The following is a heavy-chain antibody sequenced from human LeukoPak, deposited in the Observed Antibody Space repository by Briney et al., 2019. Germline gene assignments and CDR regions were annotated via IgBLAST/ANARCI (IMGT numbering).Heavy chain of an antibody. Sequence: SETLSLTCAVYGGSFSGYYWSWIRQPPGKGLEWIGEINHSGSTNYNPSLKSRVTISVDTSKNQFSLKLSSVTAADTAVYYCARRWSKGRTVTTAMTGLHYYCYYGMDVWGQGTTVTVSS. J-gene: IGHJ6*02. D-gene: IGHD4-17*01. V-gene: IGHV4-34*01. CDR3: ARRWSKGRTVTTAMTGLHYYCYYGMDV. CDR2: INHSGST. CDR1: GGSFSGYY.